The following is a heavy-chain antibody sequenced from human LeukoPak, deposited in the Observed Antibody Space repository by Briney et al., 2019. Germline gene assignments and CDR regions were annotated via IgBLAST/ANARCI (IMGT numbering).Heavy chain of an antibody. CDR1: GYSISSGDY. V-gene: IGHV4-38-2*02. Sequence: PSETLSLTCAVSGYSISSGDYWGWIRQSPGKGLEWLRSIYHSGSTHYNPSVKSRVTISVDTPKNQFSLSLNSVTAADTAVYYCARDPVEYSSSYNAFDIWGQGTMVTVSS. D-gene: IGHD6-6*01. CDR2: IYHSGST. CDR3: ARDPVEYSSSYNAFDI. J-gene: IGHJ3*02.